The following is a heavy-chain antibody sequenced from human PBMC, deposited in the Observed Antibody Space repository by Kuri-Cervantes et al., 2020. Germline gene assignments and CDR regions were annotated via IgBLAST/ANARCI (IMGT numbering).Heavy chain of an antibody. Sequence: GGSLRLSCAASGFTFSNAWMSWVRQAPGKGLEWVGRIKSKTDGGTTDYAAPVKGRFTISRNDSKNTLYLQMNSLRTEEKAVYYCAADGGGGHVLVRDFDYWGQGTLVTVSS. J-gene: IGHJ4*02. CDR1: GFTFSNAW. V-gene: IGHV3-15*01. D-gene: IGHD3-10*01. CDR2: IKSKTDGGTT. CDR3: AADGGGGHVLVRDFDY.